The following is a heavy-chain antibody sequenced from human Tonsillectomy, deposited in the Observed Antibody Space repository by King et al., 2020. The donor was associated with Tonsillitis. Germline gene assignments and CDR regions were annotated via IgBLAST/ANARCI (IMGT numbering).Heavy chain of an antibody. CDR3: AKQSDQLPALQPFDI. D-gene: IGHD5-24*01. Sequence: QLVQSGGGLVQPGGSLRLSCGASGFSFSSYAMSWVRQAPGKGLEWVSGISGSGGSKYYADSVKGRFTISRDNSKNTLNLQMNSLRAEDTAVYYCAKQSDQLPALQPFDIWGQGTVVTVSS. J-gene: IGHJ3*02. V-gene: IGHV3-23*04. CDR1: GFSFSSYA. CDR2: ISGSGGSK.